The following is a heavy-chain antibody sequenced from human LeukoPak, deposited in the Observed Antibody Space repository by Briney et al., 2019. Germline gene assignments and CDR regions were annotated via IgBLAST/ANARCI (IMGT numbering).Heavy chain of an antibody. J-gene: IGHJ4*02. CDR2: MRSGDGDT. CDR3: VRDFPENWQLVPLLDY. Sequence: GGSLRLSCVASGFTFSNYAMSRVHQAPGRGLEWVAVMRSGDGDTTYADSVRGRFTISRDNSKNRLDLQMNSLRPEDTAVYYCVRDFPENWQLVPLLDYWGQGTLVTVSS. V-gene: IGHV3-23*01. CDR1: GFTFSNYA. D-gene: IGHD6-6*01.